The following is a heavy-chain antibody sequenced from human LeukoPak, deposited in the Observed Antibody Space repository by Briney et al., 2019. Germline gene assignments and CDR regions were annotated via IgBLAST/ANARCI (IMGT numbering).Heavy chain of an antibody. CDR1: GFIVSDSY. Sequence: GGSLRLSCAASGFIVSDSYMSWVRQAPGKGLEWGSLIYSGGSTYYPDSVKGRFTISRDSSKNTLDLQMNNLRAEDTAVYFCASVRAAGYIWGQGTMVTV. D-gene: IGHD6-25*01. V-gene: IGHV3-53*01. J-gene: IGHJ3*02. CDR3: ASVRAAGYI. CDR2: IYSGGST.